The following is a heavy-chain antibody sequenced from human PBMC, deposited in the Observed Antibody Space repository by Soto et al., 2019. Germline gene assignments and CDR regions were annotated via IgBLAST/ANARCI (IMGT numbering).Heavy chain of an antibody. CDR3: ARDGGVGQQLPRDYYYYGMDV. CDR2: IYYSGST. Sequence: SETLSLPCTVSGCPISSYYWSWIRQPPGKGLEWIGYIYYSGSTNYNPSLKSRVTISVDTSKNQFSLKLSSVTAADTAVYYCARDGGVGQQLPRDYYYYGMDVWGQGTTVTVSS. J-gene: IGHJ6*02. CDR1: GCPISSYY. V-gene: IGHV4-59*01. D-gene: IGHD6-13*01.